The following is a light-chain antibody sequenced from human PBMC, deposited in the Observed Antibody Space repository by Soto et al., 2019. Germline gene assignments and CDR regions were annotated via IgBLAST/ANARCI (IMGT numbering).Light chain of an antibody. CDR2: GAS. CDR3: QQYNNWPYT. V-gene: IGKV3-15*01. J-gene: IGKJ2*01. CDR1: QSVSSN. Sequence: EIVMTQFPATLSVSPGERATLSCRASQSVSSNLAWYQQEPGQAPRLLIYGASTRATGIPARFSGSGSGTEFTLTISSLQSEDFAVYYCQQYNNWPYTFGQGTKLEIK.